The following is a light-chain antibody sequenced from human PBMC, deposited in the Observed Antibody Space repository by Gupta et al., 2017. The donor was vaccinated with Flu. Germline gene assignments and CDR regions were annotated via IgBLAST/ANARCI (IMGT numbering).Light chain of an antibody. CDR1: QNINSW. J-gene: IGKJ4*01. CDR3: QQYEAYPLT. V-gene: IGKV1-5*03. Sequence: DIQLTQSPSTLSASVRDRVTITCRASQNINSWLAWYQQKPGKAPKFLIYKASSLQSGVPSRFSGSGSGTQFTLTISSLQPDDYATYYCQQYEAYPLTFGGGTKVEIK. CDR2: KAS.